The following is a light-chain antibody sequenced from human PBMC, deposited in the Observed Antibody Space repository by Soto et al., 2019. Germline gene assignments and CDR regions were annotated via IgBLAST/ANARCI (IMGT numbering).Light chain of an antibody. J-gene: IGLJ1*01. CDR3: SSYAGINNLGV. CDR1: SSDVGGYKY. CDR2: EVN. Sequence: QSALTQPPSASGSPGQSVTISCTGTSSDVGGYKYVSWYQQHPDKAPKLMFFEVNKRPSGVPDRFSGSKSGNTASLTVSGLQAEDEADYYCSSYAGINNLGVFGTGTKLTVL. V-gene: IGLV2-8*01.